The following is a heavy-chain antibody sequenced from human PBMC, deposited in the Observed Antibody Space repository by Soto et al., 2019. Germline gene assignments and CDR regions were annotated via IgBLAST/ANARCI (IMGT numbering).Heavy chain of an antibody. D-gene: IGHD1-1*01. Sequence: PGGSLRLSCAVSGFSVSGKYMSWVRQAPGKGLDWVSVIYSGGSAYYADSVKGRFTISRDKSNNTLYVQMNSLKAEDTAVYYCVRDPYLPTAGRLASLHYWGPGTLVTVSS. CDR2: IYSGGSA. CDR3: VRDPYLPTAGRLASLHY. J-gene: IGHJ4*02. V-gene: IGHV3-53*01. CDR1: GFSVSGKY.